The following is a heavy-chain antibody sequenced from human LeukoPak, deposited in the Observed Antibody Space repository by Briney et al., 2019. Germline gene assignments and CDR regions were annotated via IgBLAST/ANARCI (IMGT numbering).Heavy chain of an antibody. J-gene: IGHJ4*02. CDR1: GGSISSSSYY. V-gene: IGHV4-39*01. D-gene: IGHD2-2*01. Sequence: SETLSLTCTVSGGSISSSSYYWGWIRQPPGKGLEWIGSIYYSGSTYYDPSLKSRVTISVDTSKNQFSLKLSSVTAADTAVYYCARGLYVVPAVTFDYWGQGTLVTVSS. CDR2: IYYSGST. CDR3: ARGLYVVPAVTFDY.